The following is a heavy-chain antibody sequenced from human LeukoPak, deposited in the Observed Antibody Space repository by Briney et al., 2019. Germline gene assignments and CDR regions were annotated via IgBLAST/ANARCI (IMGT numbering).Heavy chain of an antibody. CDR3: ARAEGIPYYYDSSGYIDY. J-gene: IGHJ4*02. D-gene: IGHD3-22*01. V-gene: IGHV4-31*03. Sequence: SQTLSLTCTVSGGSISSGGYYWSWIRQHPGKGLEWIGYIYYSGSTYYNPSLKSRVTISVDTSKNQFSLKLSSVTAADTAVYYRARAEGIPYYYDSSGYIDYWGQGTLVTVSS. CDR2: IYYSGST. CDR1: GGSISSGGYY.